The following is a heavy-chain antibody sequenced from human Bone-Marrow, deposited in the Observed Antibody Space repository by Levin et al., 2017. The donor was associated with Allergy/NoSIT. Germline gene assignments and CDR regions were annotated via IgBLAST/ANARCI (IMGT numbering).Heavy chain of an antibody. D-gene: IGHD4-17*01. V-gene: IGHV3-9*01. Sequence: LSLTCAASGFTFDDYAMHWVRQAPGKGLEWVSGISWNSGSIGYADSVKGRFTISRDNAKNSLYLQMNSLRAEDTALYYCAKDITFYGDPGEFDYWGQGTLVTVSS. CDR3: AKDITFYGDPGEFDY. CDR1: GFTFDDYA. J-gene: IGHJ4*02. CDR2: ISWNSGSI.